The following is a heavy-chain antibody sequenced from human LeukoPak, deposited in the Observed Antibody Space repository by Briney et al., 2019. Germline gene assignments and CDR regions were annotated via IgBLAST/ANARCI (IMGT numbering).Heavy chain of an antibody. CDR3: ARAICSGRSCYLYDY. CDR1: GFTFSSYA. Sequence: GRSLRLSCAASGFTFSSYAMHWGRQAPGKGLWRGAVISYDGSNKYYADSLKGRFTISRDNSKNPLYLQTNSLRAEDTAVYYCARAICSGRSCYLYDYWGQGTLVTVSS. CDR2: ISYDGSNK. D-gene: IGHD2-15*01. V-gene: IGHV3-30-3*01. J-gene: IGHJ4*02.